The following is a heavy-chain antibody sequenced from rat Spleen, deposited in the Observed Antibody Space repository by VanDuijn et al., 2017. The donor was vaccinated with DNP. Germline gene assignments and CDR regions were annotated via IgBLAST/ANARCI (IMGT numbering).Heavy chain of an antibody. CDR2: VTNAGSI. CDR1: GYSITSNY. J-gene: IGHJ2*01. CDR3: GYQLGVFEY. V-gene: IGHV3-3*01. Sequence: EVQLQESGPGLVKPSQSLSLTCSVTGYSITSNYWGWIRKFPGNKMEWMGYVTNAGSIHYNPSPRSRISITTDTSKNQFFLQVNSVDTEDTGTYYCGYQLGVFEYWDQGVMVTVSS. D-gene: IGHD5-1*01.